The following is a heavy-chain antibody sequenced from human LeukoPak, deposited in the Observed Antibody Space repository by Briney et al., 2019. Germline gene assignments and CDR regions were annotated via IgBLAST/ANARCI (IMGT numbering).Heavy chain of an antibody. V-gene: IGHV3-48*03. J-gene: IGHJ5*02. CDR1: GFTFSSYE. CDR2: ISSSGSTI. D-gene: IGHD2-15*01. Sequence: GGSLSLSCASSGFTFSSYEMNWVRQAPGKGLEWVSYISSSGSTIYYADSVKGRFTISRDNSKNTLYLQMNSLRAEDTAVYYCAKDRGYCSGGSCKSLDPWGQGTLVTVSS. CDR3: AKDRGYCSGGSCKSLDP.